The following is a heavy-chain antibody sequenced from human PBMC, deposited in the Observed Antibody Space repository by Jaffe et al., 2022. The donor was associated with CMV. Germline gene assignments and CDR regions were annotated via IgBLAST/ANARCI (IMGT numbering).Heavy chain of an antibody. Sequence: QVQLVESGGGVVQPGRSLRLSCAASGFTFSSYGMHWVRQAPGKGLEWVAVISYDGSNKYYADSVKGRFTISRDNSKNTLYLQMNSLRAEDTAVYYCAKGLYSGSLPWVDYWGQGTLVTVSS. CDR1: GFTFSSYG. D-gene: IGHD1-26*01. CDR3: AKGLYSGSLPWVDY. CDR2: ISYDGSNK. V-gene: IGHV3-30*18. J-gene: IGHJ4*02.